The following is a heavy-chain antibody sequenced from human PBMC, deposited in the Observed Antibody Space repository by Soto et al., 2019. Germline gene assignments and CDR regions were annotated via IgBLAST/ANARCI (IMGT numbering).Heavy chain of an antibody. J-gene: IGHJ4*02. CDR3: AHRVMRMFFGFVTTTAMYFDF. CDR2: IYWDDDK. V-gene: IGHV2-5*02. CDR1: GFSLTTSGAG. Sequence: QITLNESGHTQVKPRQTLTLTCTFSGFSLTTSGAGVGWIRQSPAKAPEWLALIYWDDDKRYSPSLQRRLTITKDTSKSHVVLTMADLDPSDTATYYCAHRVMRMFFGFVTTTAMYFDFCCQGTPLAVS. D-gene: IGHD3-3*01.